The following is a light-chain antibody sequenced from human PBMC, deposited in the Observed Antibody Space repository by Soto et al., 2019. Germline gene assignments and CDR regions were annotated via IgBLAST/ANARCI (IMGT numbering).Light chain of an antibody. J-gene: IGKJ1*01. Sequence: EIVMTQSPATLSVSPGEGATLSCRASQSIGTTLAWYQQRPAQSPRLLIYGASTRAPGIPARFSGSGSGTEFTLTISSLQSEDFAVYSCQQYLKWPRTFGQGTKVDIK. V-gene: IGKV3-15*01. CDR2: GAS. CDR3: QQYLKWPRT. CDR1: QSIGTT.